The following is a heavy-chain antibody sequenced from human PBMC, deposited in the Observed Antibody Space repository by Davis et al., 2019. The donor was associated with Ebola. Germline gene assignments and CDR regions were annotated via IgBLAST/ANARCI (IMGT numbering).Heavy chain of an antibody. CDR3: KGGATPMDY. D-gene: IGHD2-21*01. CDR2: ISYDGSNK. J-gene: IGHJ4*02. V-gene: IGHV3-30*03. Sequence: GGSLRLSCAASGFIFSSYGMHWVRQAPGKGLEWVAVISYDGSNKYYADSAKGRFTISRHNSKNTLYLQMNSLRAEDTAVYYCKGGATPMDYWGQGTLVTVSS. CDR1: GFIFSSYG.